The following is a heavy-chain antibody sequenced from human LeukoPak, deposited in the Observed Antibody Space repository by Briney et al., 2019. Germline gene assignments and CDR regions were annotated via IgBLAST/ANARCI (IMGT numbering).Heavy chain of an antibody. J-gene: IGHJ6*02. CDR2: ISRGGDT. V-gene: IGHV3-66*01. Sequence: GGSLRLSCAASRFTVSSNYFIWVRQAPGKGLEWVSVISRGGDTYYAESVKGRFTISRDDSRSVLYLQMNSLRVEDTALYYCARALVQGVAAADGYYGLDVWGQGTTVIVS. D-gene: IGHD6-13*01. CDR3: ARALVQGVAAADGYYGLDV. CDR1: RFTVSSNY.